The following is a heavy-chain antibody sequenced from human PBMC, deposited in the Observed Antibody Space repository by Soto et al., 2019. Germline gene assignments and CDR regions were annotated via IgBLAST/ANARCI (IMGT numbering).Heavy chain of an antibody. CDR2: IYYSGST. CDR1: GGSISSYY. J-gene: IGHJ5*02. CDR3: ARALFGRGNWFDP. V-gene: IGHV4-59*01. Sequence: QEQLQESGPGLVKPSETLSLTCTVSGGSISSYYWSWIRQPPGKGLEWIGYIYYSGSTNYNPSHKSRVTISVDTSKNQFSLKLSSVTAADTAVYYCARALFGRGNWFDPWGQGTLVTVSS. D-gene: IGHD3-3*01.